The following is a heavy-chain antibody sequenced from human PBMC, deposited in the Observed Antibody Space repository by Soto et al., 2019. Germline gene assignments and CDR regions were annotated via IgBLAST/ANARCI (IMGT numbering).Heavy chain of an antibody. CDR2: IYSRGNT. CDR3: ARGRKRSVDIVVVVAATPDNGNWFDP. Sequence: PSETLSLTCTVSGGSIDSGLYYWTWIRQHPGKGLQWIGYIYSRGNTYYNPSLNSRISIVADTSKNQFSLKLTSVTAADTSVYYCARGRKRSVDIVVVVAATPDNGNWFDPWGQGTLVTVSS. D-gene: IGHD2-15*01. CDR1: GGSIDSGLYY. V-gene: IGHV4-31*03. J-gene: IGHJ5*02.